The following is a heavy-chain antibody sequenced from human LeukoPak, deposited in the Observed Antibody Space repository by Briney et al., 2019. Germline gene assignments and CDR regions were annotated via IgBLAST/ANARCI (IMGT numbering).Heavy chain of an antibody. Sequence: SETLSLACTVSGGSMTNSTYYWGWIRQPPGKGLEWIGSIYYSGSTYYNPSFKSRITISVDTSKNQFSLKVISVTAADTAVYYCARDLDGWYYYMDVWGKGTTVTISS. D-gene: IGHD2-15*01. CDR2: IYYSGST. J-gene: IGHJ6*03. V-gene: IGHV4-39*02. CDR1: GGSMTNSTYY. CDR3: ARDLDGWYYYMDV.